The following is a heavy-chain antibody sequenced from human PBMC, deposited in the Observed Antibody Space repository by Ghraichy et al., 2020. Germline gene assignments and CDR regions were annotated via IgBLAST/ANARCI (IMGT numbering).Heavy chain of an antibody. Sequence: SETLSLTCAVSGGSISSSNWWSWVRQPPGKGLEWIGEIYHSGSTNYNPSLKSRVTISVDKSKNQLSLKLSSVTAADTALYYCASYSSGCCFDYWGQGTLVTVSS. CDR2: IYHSGST. J-gene: IGHJ4*02. D-gene: IGHD6-19*01. CDR3: ASYSSGCCFDY. CDR1: GGSISSSNW. V-gene: IGHV4-4*02.